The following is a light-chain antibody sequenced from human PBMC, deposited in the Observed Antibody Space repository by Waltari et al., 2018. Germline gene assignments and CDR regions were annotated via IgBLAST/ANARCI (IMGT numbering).Light chain of an antibody. V-gene: IGLV1-40*01. CDR3: LSHDSSLATYI. CDR2: QGN. CDR1: SSNIGGSY. Sequence: QSVLTQPPSVSGAPGQRVTISCTGSSSNIGGSYVSWYQQVPGTPPKLLIYQGNKRPSGVSDRFSGSRSGASASLTITGLQTEDEADYFCLSHDSSLATYIFGPGT. J-gene: IGLJ1*01.